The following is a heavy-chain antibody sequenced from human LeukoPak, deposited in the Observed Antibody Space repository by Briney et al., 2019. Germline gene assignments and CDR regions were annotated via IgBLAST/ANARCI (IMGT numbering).Heavy chain of an antibody. Sequence: PGESLRLSCAASGFIFSDYVMIWVRQAPGKGLEWVSAISGSGGSTYYADSVKGRFTISRDNSKNTLYLQMNSLRAEDTAVYYCAKVRGCSGGSCYQPYYFDYWGQGTLVTVSS. D-gene: IGHD2-15*01. CDR1: GFIFSDYV. J-gene: IGHJ4*02. V-gene: IGHV3-23*01. CDR3: AKVRGCSGGSCYQPYYFDY. CDR2: ISGSGGST.